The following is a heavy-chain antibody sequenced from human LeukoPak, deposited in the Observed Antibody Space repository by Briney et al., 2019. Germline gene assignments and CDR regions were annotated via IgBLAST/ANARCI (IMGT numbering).Heavy chain of an antibody. D-gene: IGHD2-2*01. Sequence: PGGSLRLSCAASGFTFTDYSMSWVRQAPGKGLGWVSGLGRSGENRYYATSVRGRFSISRDNSKDTVYLQMDSLRAEDTAIYYCAKDRPCETCMPMDAWGQGTTVTVSS. V-gene: IGHV3-23*01. J-gene: IGHJ6*02. CDR1: GFTFTDYS. CDR3: AKDRPCETCMPMDA. CDR2: LGRSGENR.